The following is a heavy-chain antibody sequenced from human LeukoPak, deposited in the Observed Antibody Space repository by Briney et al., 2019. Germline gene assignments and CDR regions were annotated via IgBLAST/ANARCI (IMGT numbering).Heavy chain of an antibody. V-gene: IGHV3-48*01. J-gene: IGHJ5*02. CDR2: ISSSSDTI. CDR3: ARGGRGYSYGYMTDWFDP. CDR1: GFTFTTYS. D-gene: IGHD5-18*01. Sequence: GGSLRLSCAASGFTFTTYSMNWVRRAPGKGLEWVSYISSSSDTIYYADSVKGRFTISRDNAKNSLYLQMNSLTAEDTAVYYCARGGRGYSYGYMTDWFDPWGQGTLVTVSS.